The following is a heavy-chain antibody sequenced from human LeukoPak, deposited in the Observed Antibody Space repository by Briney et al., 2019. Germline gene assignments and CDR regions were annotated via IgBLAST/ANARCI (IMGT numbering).Heavy chain of an antibody. CDR1: VGSISSYY. Sequence: SETLSLTCTVSVGSISSYYWSWIRQPAGKGLEWIGRIYTSGSTNYNCNPPLKSRVTMSVDTSKNQFSLKLSSVTAADTAVYYCARDPNSALWGQGTLVTVSS. CDR2: IYTSGST. D-gene: IGHD2-21*01. CDR3: ARDPNSAL. J-gene: IGHJ4*02. V-gene: IGHV4-4*07.